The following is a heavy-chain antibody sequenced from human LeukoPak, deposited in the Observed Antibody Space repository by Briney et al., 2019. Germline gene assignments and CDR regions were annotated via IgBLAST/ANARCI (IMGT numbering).Heavy chain of an antibody. D-gene: IGHD5-18*01. CDR2: INSDGSTT. J-gene: IGHJ4*02. CDR3: APEGGYSYNY. CDR1: GFTISTYW. V-gene: IGHV3-74*01. Sequence: GGSLRLSCAASGFTISTYWMHWVRQVPGKGLVWVSRINSDGSTTNYADAVKGRFAISRDNAKNTLYLEMNSLRAEDTAVYYCAPEGGYSYNYWGQGTLVTVSS.